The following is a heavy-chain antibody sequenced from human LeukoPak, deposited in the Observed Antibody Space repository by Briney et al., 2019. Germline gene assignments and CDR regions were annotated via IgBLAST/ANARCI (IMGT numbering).Heavy chain of an antibody. CDR3: ATRPYAGSPNWYDP. Sequence: GESLKISCKASGHSFTNHWIGWVRQMPGIGLEWVGIINFGDSETLYSPSFQGQVTVSLDKSISTTYLQWRSLKASDTATYYCATRPYAGSPNWYDPWGQGTLVTVSS. CDR2: INFGDSET. V-gene: IGHV5-51*01. CDR1: GHSFTNHW. D-gene: IGHD1-26*01. J-gene: IGHJ5*02.